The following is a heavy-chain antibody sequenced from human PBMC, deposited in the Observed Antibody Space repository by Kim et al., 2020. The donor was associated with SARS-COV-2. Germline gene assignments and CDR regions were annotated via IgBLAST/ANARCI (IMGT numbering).Heavy chain of an antibody. CDR3: AREGITMVRGAHFDY. CDR1: GYTFTSYY. Sequence: ASVKVSCKASGYTFTSYYMHWVRQAPGQGLEWMGIINPSGGSTSYAQKFQGRVTMTRDTSTSTVYMELSSLRSEDTAMYYCAREGITMVRGAHFDYWGQGTLVTVSS. CDR2: INPSGGST. J-gene: IGHJ4*02. D-gene: IGHD3-10*01. V-gene: IGHV1-46*01.